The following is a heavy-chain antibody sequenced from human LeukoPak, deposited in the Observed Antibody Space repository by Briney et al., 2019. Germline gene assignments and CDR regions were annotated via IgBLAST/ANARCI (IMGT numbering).Heavy chain of an antibody. CDR1: GFTVSRNY. J-gene: IGHJ4*02. V-gene: IGHV3-66*01. D-gene: IGHD4-17*01. CDR3: ARDYGDSH. Sequence: QPGGSLRLSCAASGFTVSRNYMSWVRQAPGKGLEWVSVIYSGGGTYYADSVRGRFTISRDNSKNTVYFQMNSLRAEDTAMYYCARDYGDSHWGQGTLVTVSP. CDR2: IYSGGGT.